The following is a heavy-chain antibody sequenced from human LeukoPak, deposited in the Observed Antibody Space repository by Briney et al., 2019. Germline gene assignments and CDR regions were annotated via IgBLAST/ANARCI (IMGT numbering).Heavy chain of an antibody. CDR3: ARGGWSAFDI. CDR1: GGSISSYY. D-gene: IGHD3-10*01. Sequence: PETLSLTCTVSGGSISSYYWSWIRQPPGKGLEWIGYIYYSGTTNYNPYLKSRVTISVDTSKNQFSMKLRSVTAADTAVYYCARGGWSAFDIWGQGTMVTVSS. V-gene: IGHV4-59*01. J-gene: IGHJ3*02. CDR2: IYYSGTT.